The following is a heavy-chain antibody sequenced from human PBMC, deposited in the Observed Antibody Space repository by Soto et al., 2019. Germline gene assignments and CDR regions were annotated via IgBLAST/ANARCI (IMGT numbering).Heavy chain of an antibody. D-gene: IGHD6-13*01. CDR1: GGTFSSYT. CDR3: ARDFPQGIAAAGGYYYYGMDV. CDR2: IIPILGIA. J-gene: IGHJ6*02. V-gene: IGHV1-69*08. Sequence: QVQLVQSGAEVKKPGSSVKVSCKASGGTFSSYTISWVRQAPGQGLEWMGRIIPILGIANYAQKFQGRVTISADKSTSTAYMERSSLRSEDTAVYYCARDFPQGIAAAGGYYYYGMDVWGQGTTVTVSS.